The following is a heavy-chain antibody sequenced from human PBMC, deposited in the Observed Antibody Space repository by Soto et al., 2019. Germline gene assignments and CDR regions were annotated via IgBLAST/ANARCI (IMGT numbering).Heavy chain of an antibody. CDR2: ISGSGENT. CDR1: GFTFSNYA. Sequence: EVQLLESGGGLVQPGGSLRLSCAASGFTFSNYAMSWVRQAPGKGLEWVSPISGSGENTYYADSVKGRFTISRDNSKNTLYLQMYNLRAEDTAVYYCAKTRGQSYYHAMDVWGQGTTVIVSS. J-gene: IGHJ6*02. V-gene: IGHV3-23*01. CDR3: AKTRGQSYYHAMDV.